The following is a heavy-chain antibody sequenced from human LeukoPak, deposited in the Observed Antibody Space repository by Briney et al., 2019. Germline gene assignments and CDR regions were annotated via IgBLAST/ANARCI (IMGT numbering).Heavy chain of an antibody. D-gene: IGHD3-10*01. CDR3: ARDAFASGSYNPFDN. V-gene: IGHV3-7*01. J-gene: IGHJ4*02. Sequence: AGGSLRLSCAASGFTVSSNYMSWVRQAPGKGLEWVANINQGGSEKFYVDSVKGRFTISRDNAKNSLYLQMNSLRAEDTAVYYCARDAFASGSYNPFDNWGQGTLVTVSS. CDR2: INQGGSEK. CDR1: GFTVSSNY.